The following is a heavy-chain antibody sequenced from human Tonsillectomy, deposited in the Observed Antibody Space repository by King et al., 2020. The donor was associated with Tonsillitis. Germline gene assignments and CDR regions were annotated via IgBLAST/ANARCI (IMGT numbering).Heavy chain of an antibody. J-gene: IGHJ4*02. Sequence: QLVESGGGVVQPGRSLRLSCTASGFTFSSSAMHWVRQAPGKGLEWVSVISYDGSNKYYADSVKGRFTISRDNSKNRLYVQMNSLRGEETAVYYCASDWGPVAGAVVCSLGYWGQGNLVTVS. CDR2: ISYDGSNK. CDR3: ASDWGPVAGAVVCSLGY. V-gene: IGHV3-30-3*01. CDR1: GFTFSSSA. D-gene: IGHD6-19*01.